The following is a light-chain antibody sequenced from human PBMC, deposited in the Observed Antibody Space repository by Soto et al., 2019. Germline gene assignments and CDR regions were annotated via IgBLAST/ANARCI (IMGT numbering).Light chain of an antibody. CDR1: SSDVGTYKY. CDR3: SSYTTSSTVV. V-gene: IGLV2-14*01. CDR2: DVS. Sequence: QSALTQPGSVSGSPGQSITISCTGTSSDVGTYKYVSWYQQHPGKAPKLMIYDVSNRPSGVSNRFSGSKSGNTASLTISGLQAEDEADYYCSSYTTSSTVVFGGGTQLTVL. J-gene: IGLJ2*01.